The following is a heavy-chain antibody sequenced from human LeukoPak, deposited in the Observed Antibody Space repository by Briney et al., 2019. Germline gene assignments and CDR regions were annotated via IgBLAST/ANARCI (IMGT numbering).Heavy chain of an antibody. D-gene: IGHD5-24*01. CDR1: GGSISSGGYY. CDR2: IYYSGST. CDR3: AREDASADYFDY. V-gene: IGHV4-31*03. J-gene: IGHJ4*02. Sequence: SETLSLTCTVSGGSISSGGYYWIWIRQHPGKGLEGIVYIYYSGSTYYNPSLKSRVTISIYTSKNQFSLKLSSVTAADTAVYYCAREDASADYFDYWGQGTLVTVSS.